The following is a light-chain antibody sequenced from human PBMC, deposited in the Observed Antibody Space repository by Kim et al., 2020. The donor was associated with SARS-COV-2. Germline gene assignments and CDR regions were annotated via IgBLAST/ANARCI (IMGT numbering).Light chain of an antibody. J-gene: IGLJ1*01. V-gene: IGLV2-11*01. CDR2: DVS. Sequence: QSALTQPRSVSGSPGQSVTISCTGTSSDVGGYSYVSWYQQHPGKAPKLMIYDVSKRPSGVPDHFSGSKSGNTASLTISGLQAEDEADYYCCSYAGSYTYVFRTGTKVTVL. CDR3: CSYAGSYTYV. CDR1: SSDVGGYSY.